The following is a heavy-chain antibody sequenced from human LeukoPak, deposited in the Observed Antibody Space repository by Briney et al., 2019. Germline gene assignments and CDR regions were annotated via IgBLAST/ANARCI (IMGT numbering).Heavy chain of an antibody. V-gene: IGHV3-13*01. CDR2: ISPNGVIT. CDR3: ARGIWFGELFWFDP. Sequence: GGSLRLSCAASGLTFSSHGMNWVRQAPGKGLEWVSGISPNGVITYYPGSVKGRFTISRENAKNSLYLQMNSLRAGDTAVYYCARGIWFGELFWFDPWGQGTLVTVSS. J-gene: IGHJ5*02. D-gene: IGHD3-10*01. CDR1: GLTFSSHG.